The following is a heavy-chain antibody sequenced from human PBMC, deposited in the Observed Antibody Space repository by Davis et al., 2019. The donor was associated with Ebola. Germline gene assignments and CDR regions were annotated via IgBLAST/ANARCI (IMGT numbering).Heavy chain of an antibody. CDR2: INPNSGGT. Sequence: AASMKVSCKASGYTFTGYYMHWVRQAPGQGLEWMGWINPNSGGTNYAQKFQGWVTMTRDTSISTAYMELSRLRSDDTAVYYCARGGEDQLLSSSYYYGMDVWGQGTTVTVSS. J-gene: IGHJ6*02. V-gene: IGHV1-2*04. CDR1: GYTFTGYY. D-gene: IGHD2-2*01. CDR3: ARGGEDQLLSSSYYYGMDV.